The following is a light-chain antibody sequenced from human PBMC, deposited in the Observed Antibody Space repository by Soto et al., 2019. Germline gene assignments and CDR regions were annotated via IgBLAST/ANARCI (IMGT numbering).Light chain of an antibody. J-gene: IGKJ3*01. CDR2: HAS. CDR3: QQFNRWSLFT. V-gene: IGKV3-15*01. CDR1: ESVYRN. Sequence: EVVMTQSPATLSVSPGERATLSCRANESVYRNLAWYQQRPGQAPRLLIFHASTRATGVPARFTSSGSGTDFTHTISSLHSEDFAVYYCQQFNRWSLFTFCPGNNVYFQ.